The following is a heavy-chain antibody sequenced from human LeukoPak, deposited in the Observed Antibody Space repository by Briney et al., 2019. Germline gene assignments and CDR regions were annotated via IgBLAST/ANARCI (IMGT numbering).Heavy chain of an antibody. D-gene: IGHD5-12*01. CDR2: IKSETDGGTT. V-gene: IGHV3-15*01. Sequence: RGSPCPSCTASGFTFSNAWMNWVCQAPGKGLEWVGRIKSETDGGTTDYAAPVKGRFTISRDDSKKTLYIQMNSLKTEDTAVYYCTEGWLRHYHWIDPWGQGATVTVSS. J-gene: IGHJ6*02. CDR3: TEGWLRHYHWIDP. CDR1: GFTFSNAW.